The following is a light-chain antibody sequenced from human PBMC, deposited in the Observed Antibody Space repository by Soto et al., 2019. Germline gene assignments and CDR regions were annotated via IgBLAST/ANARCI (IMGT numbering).Light chain of an antibody. CDR1: QSVYSN. CDR2: GAS. J-gene: IGKJ1*01. CDR3: QQYDSWPST. V-gene: IGKV3-15*01. Sequence: EIVMTQSPATLSVSPGERATLSCRASQSVYSNLAWYQQKPGQAPRLLIYGASTRATGVPAKFSASGSGTEFTLTSSSLQSEDSAVYYCQQYDSWPSTFGQGTKVEIK.